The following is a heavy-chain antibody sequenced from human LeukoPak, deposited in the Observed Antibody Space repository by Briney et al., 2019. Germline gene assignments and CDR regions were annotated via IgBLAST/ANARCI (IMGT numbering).Heavy chain of an antibody. D-gene: IGHD2/OR15-2a*01. Sequence: PGRSLRLSCAPSRFIISQHALVCVRQAPGNGLEWVALISKAAIEKYYADSVKGRFTISRDTSRSSLSLQMNTLRTDDTAVYFCARVAATTFYHFNYMDVWGKGTTVTVSS. CDR3: ARVAATTFYHFNYMDV. J-gene: IGHJ6*04. CDR1: RFIISQHA. V-gene: IGHV3-30*01. CDR2: ISKAAIEK.